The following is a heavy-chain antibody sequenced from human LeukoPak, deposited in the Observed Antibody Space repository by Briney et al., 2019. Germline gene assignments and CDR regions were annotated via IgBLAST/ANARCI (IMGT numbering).Heavy chain of an antibody. CDR2: IIPIFGTA. J-gene: IGHJ5*02. CDR3: AFTPLGDQLLDNWFDP. CDR1: GGTFSSYA. D-gene: IGHD2-2*01. Sequence: SVKVSCKASGGTFSSYAISWVRQAPGRGLEWMGRIIPIFGTANYAQKFQGRVTITTDESTSTAYMELSSLRSEDTAVYYCAFTPLGDQLLDNWFDPWGQGTLVTVSS. V-gene: IGHV1-69*05.